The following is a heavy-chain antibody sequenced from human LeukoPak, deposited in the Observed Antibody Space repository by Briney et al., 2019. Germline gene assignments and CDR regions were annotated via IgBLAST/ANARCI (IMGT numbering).Heavy chain of an antibody. CDR1: GFTFDDYT. J-gene: IGHJ4*02. Sequence: PGGSLRLSCAASGFTFDDYTMHWVRRTPWKGLEWLSLITRDAASTFYADSVKGRFTISRDNSRNSLYLQMNNLRTEDTALYFCANERTLTFDYWGRGTLVTVSS. CDR3: ANERTLTFDY. D-gene: IGHD1-14*01. V-gene: IGHV3-43*01. CDR2: ITRDAAST.